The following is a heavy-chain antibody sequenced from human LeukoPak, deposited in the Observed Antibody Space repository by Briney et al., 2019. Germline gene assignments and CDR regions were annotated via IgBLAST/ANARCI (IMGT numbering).Heavy chain of an antibody. D-gene: IGHD6-13*01. Sequence: SETLSLTCTVSGGSISSYYLSWIRQPPGKGLEWIGYIYYSGGTNYNPSLKSRVTISVDTSKNQFSLKLSSVTAADTAVYYCARDVVAAAGTWDYWGQGTLVTVSS. J-gene: IGHJ4*02. CDR1: GGSISSYY. CDR2: IYYSGGT. V-gene: IGHV4-59*01. CDR3: ARDVVAAAGTWDY.